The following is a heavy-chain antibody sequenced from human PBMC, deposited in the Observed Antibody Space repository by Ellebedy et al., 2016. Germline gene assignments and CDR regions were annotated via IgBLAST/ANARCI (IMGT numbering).Heavy chain of an antibody. V-gene: IGHV1-58*01. J-gene: IGHJ6*02. CDR3: AAERSLAGMDV. CDR2: IVVGSGNT. CDR1: GFTFTSSA. Sequence: SVKVSCXASGFTFTSSAVQWVRQARGQRLEWIGWIVVGSGNTNYAQKFQERVTITRDMSTSTAYMELSSLRSEDTAVYYCAAERSLAGMDVWGQGTTVTVSS. D-gene: IGHD5-24*01.